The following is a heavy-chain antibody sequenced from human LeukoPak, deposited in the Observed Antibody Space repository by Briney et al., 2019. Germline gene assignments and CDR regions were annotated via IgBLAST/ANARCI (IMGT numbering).Heavy chain of an antibody. Sequence: GGSLRLSCAASGFTFSSYAMSWVRQAPGKGLEWVSAIDTSGGHTYYADSVKGRFTISRDNSENTLYLQMNSLRAEDTAVYYCARDLGHDFWSGFGPGCFQHWGQGTLVTVSS. CDR2: IDTSGGHT. CDR1: GFTFSSYA. D-gene: IGHD3-3*01. J-gene: IGHJ1*01. V-gene: IGHV3-23*01. CDR3: ARDLGHDFWSGFGPGCFQH.